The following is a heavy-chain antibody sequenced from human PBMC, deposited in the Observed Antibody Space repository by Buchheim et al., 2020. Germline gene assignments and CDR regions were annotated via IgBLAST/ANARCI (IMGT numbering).Heavy chain of an antibody. D-gene: IGHD5-18*01. V-gene: IGHV3-30*03. Sequence: QVQLVESGGGVVQPGRSLRLSCVASGFTFSSYGMHWVRQAPGKGLEWVAVISADGNNEFYADYVKGRFTISRDNSKNTLYLQMNSLRPEDTAVYYCARELWPLFDYWGQGTL. J-gene: IGHJ4*02. CDR3: ARELWPLFDY. CDR1: GFTFSSYG. CDR2: ISADGNNE.